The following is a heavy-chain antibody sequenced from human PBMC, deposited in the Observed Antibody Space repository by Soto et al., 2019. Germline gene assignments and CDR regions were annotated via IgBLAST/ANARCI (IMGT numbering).Heavy chain of an antibody. CDR3: AKDRRPNYYYGMDV. J-gene: IGHJ6*02. D-gene: IGHD6-25*01. V-gene: IGHV3-30*18. Sequence: QVQLVESGGGVVQPGGSLRLSCAASGFTFSSYAMHWVGKAPGKGREWVAVISYDGSNKYYADSVKGRFTISRDNSKNTLYLQMNSLRAEDTAVYYCAKDRRPNYYYGMDVWGQGTTVTVSS. CDR2: ISYDGSNK. CDR1: GFTFSSYA.